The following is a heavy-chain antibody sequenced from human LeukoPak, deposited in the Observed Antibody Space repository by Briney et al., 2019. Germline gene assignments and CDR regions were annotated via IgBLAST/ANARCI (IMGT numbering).Heavy chain of an antibody. CDR1: GYTFTSYG. V-gene: IGHV1-18*01. CDR3: ARERSRITIFGVVIGDHFDY. J-gene: IGHJ4*02. Sequence: GASVKVSCKASGYTFTSYGISWVRQAPGQGLEWMGWISAYNGNTNYAQKLQGRVTMTTDTSTSTAYMELRSLRSDDTAVYYCARERSRITIFGVVIGDHFDYWGQGTLVTVSS. D-gene: IGHD3-3*01. CDR2: ISAYNGNT.